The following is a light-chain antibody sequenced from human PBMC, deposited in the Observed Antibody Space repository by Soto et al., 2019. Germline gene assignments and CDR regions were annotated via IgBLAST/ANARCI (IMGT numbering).Light chain of an antibody. J-gene: IGKJ5*01. CDR1: QSVSSY. CDR3: QHRMNWPLT. V-gene: IGKV3-11*01. Sequence: ELVLTQSPATLSLSPGERATLSCRASQSVSSYLLWYQQKPGQTPRLLIYDASNRATGIPARFSGSGSETDFTLTISSLEPEDFAVYYCQHRMNWPLTFGQGTRLEI. CDR2: DAS.